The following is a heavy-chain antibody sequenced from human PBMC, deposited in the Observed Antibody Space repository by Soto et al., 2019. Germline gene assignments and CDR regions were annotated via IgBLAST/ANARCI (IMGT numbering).Heavy chain of an antibody. J-gene: IGHJ4*02. V-gene: IGHV4-61*01. D-gene: IGHD3-16*01. CDR2: FYYSGTT. CDR3: ARYGGYSYASSVVY. Sequence: QVQLQESGPGLVKPSETLSLTCTVSGDSVSSGSYYWSWIRQPPGKGLEWIGYFYYSGTTNYSPSLKIRVTISLDTSKNQFSLKLTSVTAADTAIYYCARYGGYSYASSVVYWGLGTLVTVSS. CDR1: GDSVSSGSYY.